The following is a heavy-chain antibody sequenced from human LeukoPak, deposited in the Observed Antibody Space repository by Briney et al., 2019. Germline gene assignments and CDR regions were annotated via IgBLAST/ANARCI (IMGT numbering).Heavy chain of an antibody. CDR2: ISSYKGNT. CDR3: ARVSSGRKEDAFDI. Sequence: ASVKVSCKASGYIFISYVISWVRQAPGQGLEWMGWISSYKGNTNYAQKLQGRVTMTTDTSTSTAYMELRSLRSDDTAVYYCARVSSGRKEDAFDIWGQGTMVTVSS. V-gene: IGHV1-18*01. J-gene: IGHJ3*02. CDR1: GYIFISYV. D-gene: IGHD3-22*01.